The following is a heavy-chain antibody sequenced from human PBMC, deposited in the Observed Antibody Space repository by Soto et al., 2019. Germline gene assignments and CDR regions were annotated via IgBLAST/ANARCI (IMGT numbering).Heavy chain of an antibody. Sequence: SETLSLTCAVSGGSISSSNWWSWVRQPPGKGLEWIGEIYHSGSTNYNPSLKSRVTISVDKSKNQFSLKLSSVTAADTAVYYCARVGRYSSGWYYFDYWGQGTLVT. J-gene: IGHJ4*02. CDR3: ARVGRYSSGWYYFDY. CDR2: IYHSGST. D-gene: IGHD6-19*01. V-gene: IGHV4-4*02. CDR1: GGSISSSNW.